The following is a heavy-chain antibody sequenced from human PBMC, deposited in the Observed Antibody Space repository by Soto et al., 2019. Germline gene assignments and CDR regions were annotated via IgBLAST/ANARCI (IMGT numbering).Heavy chain of an antibody. CDR2: ISSSSSTI. CDR3: ARGAYLNWFDP. J-gene: IGHJ5*02. CDR1: GFTFSSYI. V-gene: IGHV3-48*01. Sequence: PGGSLRLSCAASGFTFSSYIMNWVRQAPGKGLEWVSYISSSSSTIYYADSVKGRFTISRDNAKNSLYLQMNSLRAEDTAVYYCARGAYLNWFDPWGQGTLVTVSS.